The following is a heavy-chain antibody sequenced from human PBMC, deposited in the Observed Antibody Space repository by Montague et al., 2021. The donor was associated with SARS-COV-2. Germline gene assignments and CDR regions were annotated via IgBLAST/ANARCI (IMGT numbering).Heavy chain of an antibody. Sequence: SETLSLTCAVSGGSISSSHWWSWVLQPPGKRLEWIVEIYHSGSTNYNPSLKSRVTISIDKSKNQFSLKLSSVTAADTAVYYCAREFRTYGYGGQYWYFDLWGRGTLVTVSS. J-gene: IGHJ2*01. CDR1: GGSISSSHW. CDR3: AREFRTYGYGGQYWYFDL. D-gene: IGHD3-10*01. CDR2: IYHSGST. V-gene: IGHV4-4*02.